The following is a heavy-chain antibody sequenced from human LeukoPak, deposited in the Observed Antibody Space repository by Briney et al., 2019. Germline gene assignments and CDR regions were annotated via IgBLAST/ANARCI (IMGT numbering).Heavy chain of an antibody. Sequence: ASVKVSCKASGYTFTSYDINSVRQAPGQGLEWMGWMNPNSGNTGYAQKFQGRVTMTRNTSISTAYMELSSLRSEDTAVCYCARGRRIAAAGTYPGYWGQGTLVTVSS. J-gene: IGHJ4*02. CDR2: MNPNSGNT. CDR1: GYTFTSYD. V-gene: IGHV1-8*01. CDR3: ARGRRIAAAGTYPGY. D-gene: IGHD6-13*01.